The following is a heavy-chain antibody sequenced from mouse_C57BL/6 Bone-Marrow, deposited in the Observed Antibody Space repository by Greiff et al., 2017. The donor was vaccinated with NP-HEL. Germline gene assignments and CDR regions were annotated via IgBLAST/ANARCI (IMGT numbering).Heavy chain of an antibody. CDR3: ARDVGIYYDNWYFDV. V-gene: IGHV7-1*01. J-gene: IGHJ1*03. D-gene: IGHD2-4*01. Sequence: EVKVVESGGGLVQSGRSLRLSCATSGFTFSDFYMEWVRQAPGKGLEWIAASRNNANDYTTEYSASVKGRFIVSRDTSQSILYLQMNALRAEDTAIYYCARDVGIYYDNWYFDVWGTGTTVTVSS. CDR2: SRNNANDYTT. CDR1: GFTFSDFY.